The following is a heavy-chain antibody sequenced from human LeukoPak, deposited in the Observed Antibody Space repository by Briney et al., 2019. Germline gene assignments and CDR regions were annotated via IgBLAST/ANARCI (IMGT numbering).Heavy chain of an antibody. D-gene: IGHD5-18*01. J-gene: IGHJ4*02. V-gene: IGHV3-21*01. CDR3: ARDLRGTAMVFDY. CDR2: ISSSSSYI. CDR1: GFTFSSYS. Sequence: GGSLRLSCAASGFTFSSYSMNWVRQVPGKGLEGVSFISSSSSYIYYADSVKGRFTISRDNAKNSLYLQMNSLRAEDTAVYYCARDLRGTAMVFDYWGQGTLVTVSS.